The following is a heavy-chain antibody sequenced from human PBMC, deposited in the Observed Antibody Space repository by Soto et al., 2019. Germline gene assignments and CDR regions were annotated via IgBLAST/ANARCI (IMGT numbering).Heavy chain of an antibody. CDR2: IYSSENT. CDR1: GGSVSSSSYS. D-gene: IGHD2-2*03. J-gene: IGHJ6*02. Sequence: SETLSLTCTVSGGSVSSSSYSWGWIRQSPGKGLEWIGTIYSSENTYYNPSLLSRVTISVDTSKNEFSVRLSSVTAADTAVYYCARLNGYFISTNCHGYYGMDFWGQGSTVPVSS. CDR3: ARLNGYFISTNCHGYYGMDF. V-gene: IGHV4-39*01.